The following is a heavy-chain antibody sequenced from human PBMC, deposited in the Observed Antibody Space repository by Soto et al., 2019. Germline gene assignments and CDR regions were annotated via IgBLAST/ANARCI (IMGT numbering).Heavy chain of an antibody. J-gene: IGHJ4*02. V-gene: IGHV2-5*01. Sequence: QITLKESGPTLVKPAETLTLTCSVSGFSLSTSGRTLGWIRQPPGKAPEWLALGGQYSPSLQSRVTFTKDTSKNQVVLTLTDMDPADTATYYCTLRQDSSRGPIYWGQGILVTVSS. CDR2: GG. D-gene: IGHD6-13*01. CDR3: TLRQDSSRGPIY. CDR1: GFSLSTSGRT.